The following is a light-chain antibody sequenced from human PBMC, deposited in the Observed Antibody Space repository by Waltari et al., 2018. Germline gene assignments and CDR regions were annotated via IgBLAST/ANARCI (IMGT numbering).Light chain of an antibody. Sequence: QSALTQPASVSGSPGQSITISCTGTSSDVGAYKYVSWYQQHPGKAPKLMSFDVSNRPGGVSALCAGSKSGNTAALTISVLQAEDEAVYHCSSYTSSSSRLFGGGTKVTVL. V-gene: IGLV2-14*03. CDR1: SSDVGAYKY. CDR2: DVS. J-gene: IGLJ3*02. CDR3: SSYTSSSSRL.